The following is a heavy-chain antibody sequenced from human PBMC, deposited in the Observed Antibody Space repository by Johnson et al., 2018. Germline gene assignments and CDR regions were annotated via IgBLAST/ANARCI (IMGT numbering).Heavy chain of an antibody. CDR3: ASTNNWYNFAFQR. D-gene: IGHD1-1*01. CDR2: ISISGTT. CDR1: GDSISSGNYY. Sequence: QVQLREAGPGLVKPSQTLSLTCTVSGDSISSGNYYWSWIRQPAGKGLEWLGRISISGTTNYNPSLKSRGTISVDTSKNQFSLKLSSVTAADTAVYYCASTNNWYNFAFQRWGQGTLVTVSS. J-gene: IGHJ1*01. V-gene: IGHV4-61*02.